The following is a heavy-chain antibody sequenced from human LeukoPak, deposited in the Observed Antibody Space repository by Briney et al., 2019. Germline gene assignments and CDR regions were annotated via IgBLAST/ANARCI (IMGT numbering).Heavy chain of an antibody. V-gene: IGHV3-33*01. D-gene: IGHD1-1*01. CDR2: IWYDGSNK. Sequence: GRSLRLSCAASGFTFSSYGMHWVRQAPGKGLEWVAVIWYDGSNKYYADSVKGRFTISRDNSKNTLYLQMNSLRAKDTAVYYCARDRSASSPLTTSYGMDVWGQGTTVTVSS. J-gene: IGHJ6*02. CDR3: ARDRSASSPLTTSYGMDV. CDR1: GFTFSSYG.